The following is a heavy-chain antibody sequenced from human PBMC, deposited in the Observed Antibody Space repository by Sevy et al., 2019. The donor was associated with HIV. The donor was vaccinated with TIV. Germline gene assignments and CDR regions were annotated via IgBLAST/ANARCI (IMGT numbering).Heavy chain of an antibody. CDR3: ARDRITIFRSRDH. D-gene: IGHD3-3*01. CDR1: GFTFNNYG. V-gene: IGHV3-30*03. Sequence: GGSLRLSCAVSGFTFNNYGMHWVRQAPGKGLEWVAVLSHDGTNEYDADSVRGRFTISRDSSRTTLFLQMNSLRVEDTAVYYCARDRITIFRSRDHWGRGTLVTVSS. J-gene: IGHJ4*02. CDR2: LSHDGTNE.